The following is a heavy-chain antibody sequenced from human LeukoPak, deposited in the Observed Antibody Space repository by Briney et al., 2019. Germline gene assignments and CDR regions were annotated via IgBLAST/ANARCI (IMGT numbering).Heavy chain of an antibody. CDR2: INAGNGNT. D-gene: IGHD6-19*01. J-gene: IGHJ6*02. Sequence: ASVKVSCKASGYTFTSYAMHWVRQAPGQRLEWMGWINAGNGNTKYSQKFQGRVTITRDTSASTAYMGLSSLRSEDTAVYYCASPSSVAVFILDYYYGMDVWGQGTTVTVSS. CDR3: ASPSSVAVFILDYYYGMDV. V-gene: IGHV1-3*01. CDR1: GYTFTSYA.